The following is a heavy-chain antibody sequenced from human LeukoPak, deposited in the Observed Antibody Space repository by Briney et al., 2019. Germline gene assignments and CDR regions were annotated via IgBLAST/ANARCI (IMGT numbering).Heavy chain of an antibody. J-gene: IGHJ1*01. CDR1: GFTFDDYG. CDR2: NSWNSGRV. V-gene: IGHV3-9*01. CDR3: VKAGGTSGSRPLHH. Sequence: SLLLSCAASGFTFDDYGMHGGRQAPGKGLEWGSGNSWNSGRVCYANSVRGRFTISRYDAKNSLYLQMNNLRPEATALYHCVKAGGTSGSRPLHHWGQGTLVTVSS. D-gene: IGHD3-22*01.